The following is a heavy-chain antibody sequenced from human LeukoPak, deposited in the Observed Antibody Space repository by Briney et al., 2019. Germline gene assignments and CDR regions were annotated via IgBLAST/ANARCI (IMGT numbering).Heavy chain of an antibody. J-gene: IGHJ4*02. Sequence: GGSLRLSCVGSGFSFSTYDMGWVRQTPGKGLEWVSAISTTGGYTEDADSVKGRFTISRDNPQNTLFLQMHSLRAEDTAVYYCAKKPATIKFPFDIWGQGTLVTVSP. V-gene: IGHV3-23*01. CDR3: AKKPATIKFPFDI. D-gene: IGHD5-24*01. CDR2: ISTTGGYT. CDR1: GFSFSTYD.